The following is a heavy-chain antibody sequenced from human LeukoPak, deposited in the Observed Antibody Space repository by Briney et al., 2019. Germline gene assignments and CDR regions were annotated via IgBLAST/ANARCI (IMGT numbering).Heavy chain of an antibody. CDR1: GFTFSSYS. Sequence: QSGGSLRLSCTASGFTFSSYSMTWVRQAPGKGLEWASAISGSGGTTYYADSVKGRFTFSRDNSKNTLYLQMNSLRSEDTAVYYCARGTGYNTGRSLDYWGQGTLVTVSS. CDR2: ISGSGGTT. V-gene: IGHV3-23*01. J-gene: IGHJ4*02. D-gene: IGHD1-14*01. CDR3: ARGTGYNTGRSLDY.